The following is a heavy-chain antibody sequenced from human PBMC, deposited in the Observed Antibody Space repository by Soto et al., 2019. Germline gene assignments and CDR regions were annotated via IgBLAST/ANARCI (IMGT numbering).Heavy chain of an antibody. V-gene: IGHV1-18*01. CDR2: ISAYNGNT. J-gene: IGHJ5*02. CDR1: GYTFTSYG. D-gene: IGHD6-13*01. CDR3: AVEFGVAAAGTPSWFDP. Sequence: ASVKVSCKASGYTFTSYGISWVRQAPGQGLEWMGWISAYNGNTNYAQKLQGRVTMTTDTSTSTAYMELRSLRSDDTAVYFCAVEFGVAAAGTPSWFDPWGQGTLVTVSS.